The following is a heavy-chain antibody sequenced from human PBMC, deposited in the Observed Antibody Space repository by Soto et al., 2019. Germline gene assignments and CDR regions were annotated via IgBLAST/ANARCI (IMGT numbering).Heavy chain of an antibody. CDR3: ARDPGGQLATYYYYGMDV. D-gene: IGHD6-13*01. CDR2: ISAYNGNT. CDR1: GYTFTSYG. Sequence: ASVKVSCKASGYTFTSYGISWVRQAPGQGLEWMGWISAYNGNTNYAQKLQGRVTITRDTSASTAYMELSSLRSEDTAVYYCARDPGGQLATYYYYGMDVWGQGTTVTVSS. J-gene: IGHJ6*02. V-gene: IGHV1-18*01.